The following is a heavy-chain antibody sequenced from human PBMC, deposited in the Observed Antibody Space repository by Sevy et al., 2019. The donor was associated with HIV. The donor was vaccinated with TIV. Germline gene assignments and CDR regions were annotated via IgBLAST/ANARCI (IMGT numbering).Heavy chain of an antibody. CDR2: IYYSGST. D-gene: IGHD1-26*01. V-gene: IGHV4-61*01. J-gene: IGHJ4*02. CDR1: GGSVSSGSYY. Sequence: SETLSLTCTVSGGSVSSGSYYWSWIRQPPGKGLEWIGYIYYSGSTNYNPSLKSRVTISVDTSKNQFSLKLSSVTAADTAVYYCARVVGATHYLDYWGQGTLVTVSS. CDR3: ARVVGATHYLDY.